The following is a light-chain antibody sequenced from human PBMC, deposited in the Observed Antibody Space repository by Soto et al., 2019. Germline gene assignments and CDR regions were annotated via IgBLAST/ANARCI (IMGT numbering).Light chain of an antibody. CDR2: DAS. J-gene: IGKJ4*01. Sequence: EIVLTQSPGTLSLSPGERATLSCRASQSVPSSYLAWYQQKPGQAPRLLIYDASNRATGIPARFSGSGSGTDFTLTISSLEPEDFAVYYCQQRSNWPPLTFGGGTKVEIK. CDR1: QSVPSSY. V-gene: IGKV3-11*01. CDR3: QQRSNWPPLT.